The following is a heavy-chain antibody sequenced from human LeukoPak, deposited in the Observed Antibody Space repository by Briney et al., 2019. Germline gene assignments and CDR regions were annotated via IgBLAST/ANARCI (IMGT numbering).Heavy chain of an antibody. J-gene: IGHJ4*02. Sequence: ASVKVSCKASGYTFTSYDINWVRQATGQGLEWMGWMNPNSGNTGYAQKFQGRVTMTRDTSTSTVYMELSSLRSEDTAVYYCARDDRMDIAAAGYFDYWGQGTLVTVSS. V-gene: IGHV1-8*01. D-gene: IGHD6-13*01. CDR2: MNPNSGNT. CDR1: GYTFTSYD. CDR3: ARDDRMDIAAAGYFDY.